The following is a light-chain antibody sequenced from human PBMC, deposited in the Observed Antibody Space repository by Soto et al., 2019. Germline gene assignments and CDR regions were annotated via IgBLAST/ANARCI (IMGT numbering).Light chain of an antibody. CDR2: KAS. CDR1: QSINSW. V-gene: IGKV1-5*03. J-gene: IGKJ4*01. CDR3: QQYNSYPPT. Sequence: DVQMTQSPSTLSASVGDRVTVTCRASQSINSWLAWYQQKPGKAPKLLIYKASSLESGVPSRFSGSGSGTEFTLTISSLQPDDFATYYCQQYNSYPPTFGGGAKVAIK.